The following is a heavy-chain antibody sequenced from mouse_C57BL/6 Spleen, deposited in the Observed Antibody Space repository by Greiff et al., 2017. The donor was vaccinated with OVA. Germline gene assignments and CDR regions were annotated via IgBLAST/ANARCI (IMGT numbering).Heavy chain of an antibody. CDR2: IDPETGGT. J-gene: IGHJ4*01. CDR1: GYTFTDYE. V-gene: IGHV1-15*01. D-gene: IGHD2-1*01. Sequence: QVQLKQSGAELVRPGASVTLSCKASGYTFTDYEMHWVKQTPVHGLEWIGAIDPETGGTAYNQKFKGKAILTADKSSSTDSMESRSLTSEDSAVYYSTRGGNYVDYYAMDYWGQGTSVTVSS. CDR3: TRGGNYVDYYAMDY.